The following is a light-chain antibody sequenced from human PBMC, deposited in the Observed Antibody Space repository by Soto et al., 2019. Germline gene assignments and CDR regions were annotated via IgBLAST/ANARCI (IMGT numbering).Light chain of an antibody. CDR3: HHYGTSHFT. Sequence: EIVLTQSPGTLSLSPGERATLSCRASQSVSSNYLAWYQQKPGQAPRLLIYGASSRATGIPDRFSGSGSGTDFTLTISRLEPEDFAVYYCHHYGTSHFTFGPGTKVDI. J-gene: IGKJ3*01. V-gene: IGKV3-20*01. CDR2: GAS. CDR1: QSVSSNY.